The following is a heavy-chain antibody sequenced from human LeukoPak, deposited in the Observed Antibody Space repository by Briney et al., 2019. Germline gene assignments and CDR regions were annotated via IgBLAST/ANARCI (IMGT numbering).Heavy chain of an antibody. D-gene: IGHD2-2*01. V-gene: IGHV3-21*01. CDR1: GFTFSSYS. CDR2: ISSSSSYI. Sequence: GGSLRLSCAASGFTFSSYSMNWVRQAPGKGLEWVSSISSSSSYIYYADSVKGRFTISRDNAKNSLYLQMNSLRAEDTAVYYCARRYCSSASCYNFDYWGQGTLVTVSS. CDR3: ARRYCSSASCYNFDY. J-gene: IGHJ4*02.